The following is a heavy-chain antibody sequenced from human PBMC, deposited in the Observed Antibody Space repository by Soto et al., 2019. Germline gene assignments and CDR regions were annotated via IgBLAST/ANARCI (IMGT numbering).Heavy chain of an antibody. CDR1: GFTFSSYA. D-gene: IGHD5-18*01. CDR3: AKAKYSYGLRGPIDY. J-gene: IGHJ4*02. V-gene: IGHV3-23*01. CDR2: ISGSGGST. Sequence: GGSLRLSCASSGFTFSSYAMSWVRQAPGKGLEWVSAISGSGGSTYYADSVKGRFIISRDNSKNTLYLQMNSLRAEDTAVYYCAKAKYSYGLRGPIDYWRQGTLVTVSS.